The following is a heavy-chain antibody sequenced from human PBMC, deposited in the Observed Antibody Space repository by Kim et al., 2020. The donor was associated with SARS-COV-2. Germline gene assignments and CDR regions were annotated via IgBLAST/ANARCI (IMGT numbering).Heavy chain of an antibody. V-gene: IGHV3-43*01. D-gene: IGHD3-9*01. CDR1: GFTFDDYT. J-gene: IGHJ6*01. CDR2: ISWDGGST. Sequence: GGSLRLSCAASGFTFDDYTMHWVRQAPGKGLEWVSLISWDGGSTYYADSVKGRFTISRDNTKNSLYLQMNSLRTEDTALYYCATDMDGILTVYGMDGWG. CDR3: ATDMDGILTVYGMDG.